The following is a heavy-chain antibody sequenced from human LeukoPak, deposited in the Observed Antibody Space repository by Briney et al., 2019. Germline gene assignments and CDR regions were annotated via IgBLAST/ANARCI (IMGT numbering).Heavy chain of an antibody. J-gene: IGHJ6*03. CDR3: ARRTTIFGVGYYMDV. CDR2: ISDSGTTI. D-gene: IGHD3-3*01. V-gene: IGHV3-11*04. CDR1: GFTFSDYY. Sequence: GGSLRLSCAASGFTFSDYYMSWIRQAPGKGLEWVSYISDSGTTIYYADSVKGRFTISRSSAWSSLYLQMSSLRAEDTAVYYCARRTTIFGVGYYMDVWGKGTTVTVSS.